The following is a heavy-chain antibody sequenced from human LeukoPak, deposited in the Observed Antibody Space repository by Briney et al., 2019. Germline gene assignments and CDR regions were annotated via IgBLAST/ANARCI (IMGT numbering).Heavy chain of an antibody. Sequence: PGGSLRLSCAASGFTFSNAWMSWVRQAPGKGLEWVSYISSSGSTIYYADSVKGRFTISRDDAKNPLYLQMNSLRAEDTAVYYCARDPSSGWRRDAFDIWGQGTMVTVSS. CDR2: ISSSGSTI. D-gene: IGHD6-19*01. CDR1: GFTFSNAW. CDR3: ARDPSSGWRRDAFDI. V-gene: IGHV3-48*01. J-gene: IGHJ3*02.